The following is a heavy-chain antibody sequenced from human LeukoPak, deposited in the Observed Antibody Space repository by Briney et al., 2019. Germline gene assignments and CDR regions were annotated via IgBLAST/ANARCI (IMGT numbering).Heavy chain of an antibody. J-gene: IGHJ4*02. CDR2: IWYDGSNK. D-gene: IGHD6-19*01. CDR3: ARDRQWMVFDY. V-gene: IGHV3-33*01. CDR1: GFTFSSHG. Sequence: PGGSLRLSCAAYGFTFSSHGMHWVRQAPGKGLEWVAVIWYDGSNKYYADSVKGRFTISRDNSKNTVHLQMNSLRAEDTAVYYCARDRQWMVFDYWGQGTLVTVSS.